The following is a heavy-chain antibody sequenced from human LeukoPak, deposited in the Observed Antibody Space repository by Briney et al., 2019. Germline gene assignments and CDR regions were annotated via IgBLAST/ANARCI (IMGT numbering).Heavy chain of an antibody. V-gene: IGHV1-24*01. CDR1: GYTLTELS. CDR3: ATQGYSYDYYFDY. Sequence: ASVKVSCKVSGYTLTELSMHWVRQAPGKGLEWMGGFDPEDGETIYAQKFQGRVTMTEDTSTDTAYMGLSSLRSEDTAVYYCATQGYSYDYYFDYWGQGTLVTVSS. D-gene: IGHD5-18*01. CDR2: FDPEDGET. J-gene: IGHJ4*02.